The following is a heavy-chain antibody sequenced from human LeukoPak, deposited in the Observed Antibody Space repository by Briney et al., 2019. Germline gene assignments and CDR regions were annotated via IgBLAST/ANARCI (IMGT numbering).Heavy chain of an antibody. V-gene: IGHV4-59*01. CDR2: IYYSGST. CDR3: ARSRYYYYYYMDV. Sequence: SETLSLTCTVSGGSISSYYWSWIRQPPGKGLERIGYIYYSGSTNYNPSLKSRVTISVDTSKNQFSLKLSSVTAADTAVYYCARSRYYYYYYMDVWGKGTTVTVSS. D-gene: IGHD1-14*01. J-gene: IGHJ6*03. CDR1: GGSISSYY.